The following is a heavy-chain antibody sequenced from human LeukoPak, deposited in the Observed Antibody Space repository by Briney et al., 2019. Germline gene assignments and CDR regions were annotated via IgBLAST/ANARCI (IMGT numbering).Heavy chain of an antibody. V-gene: IGHV4-59*04. CDR3: ARHAYYDNSAYYKRPLDY. J-gene: IGHJ4*02. CDR2: IYYSGST. D-gene: IGHD3-22*01. Sequence: SGTLSLTCTVSGGSISKYYWSWIRQPPGEGLEWIGTIYYSGSTYYNPCLKSRLTISVDTSKNQFSLKLSSVTAADTAVYYCARHAYYDNSAYYKRPLDYWGQGTLVTVSS. CDR1: GGSISKYY.